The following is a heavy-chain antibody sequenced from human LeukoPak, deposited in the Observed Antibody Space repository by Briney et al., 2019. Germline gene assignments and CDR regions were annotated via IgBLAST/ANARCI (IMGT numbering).Heavy chain of an antibody. Sequence: PGGSLRLSCAASGFTFSSYAMSWVRQAPGKGLEWVSGISGRDSTTYYADSVKGRFTISRDNAKNSLYLQMNSLRAEDTAVYYCARAAKYDILTGFGPWGEGTLVTVSS. V-gene: IGHV3-23*01. CDR1: GFTFSSYA. J-gene: IGHJ5*02. CDR2: ISGRDSTT. D-gene: IGHD3-9*01. CDR3: ARAAKYDILTGFGP.